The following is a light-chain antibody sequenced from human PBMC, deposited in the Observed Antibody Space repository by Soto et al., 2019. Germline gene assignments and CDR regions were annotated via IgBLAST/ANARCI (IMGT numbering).Light chain of an antibody. CDR1: QSISSW. CDR3: QQYNRYWT. CDR2: DAY. J-gene: IGKJ1*01. Sequence: DIQMTQSPSTLSASVGDRVTITCRASQSISSWLAWYQQKPGKAPKLLIYDAYSLESGVPSRFSGSGSGTEFTLTISRLQPDDFATYYCQQYNRYWTFGQGTKVEIK. V-gene: IGKV1-5*01.